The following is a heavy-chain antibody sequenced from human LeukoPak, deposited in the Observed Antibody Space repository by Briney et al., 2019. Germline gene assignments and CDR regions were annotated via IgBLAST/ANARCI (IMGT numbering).Heavy chain of an antibody. J-gene: IGHJ4*02. D-gene: IGHD4-17*01. CDR2: ISYDGSNK. Sequence: QPGRSLRLSCAASGFTFSSYAMHWARQAPGKGLEWVAVISYDGSNKYYADSVKGRFTISRDKSKNTLYLQMNSLRAEDTAVYYCARSLPVTTVSSLDYWGQGTLVTVSS. CDR1: GFTFSSYA. V-gene: IGHV3-30-3*01. CDR3: ARSLPVTTVSSLDY.